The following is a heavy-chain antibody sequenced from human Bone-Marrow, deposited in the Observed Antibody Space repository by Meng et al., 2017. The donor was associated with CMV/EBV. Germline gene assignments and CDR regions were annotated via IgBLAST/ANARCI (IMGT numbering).Heavy chain of an antibody. Sequence: SETLSLTCTVSGGSISSSSYYWGWIRQPPGKGLEWIGSIYYSGSTYYNLSLKSRVTISVDTSKNQFSLKLSSVTAADTAVYYCARARGYCSSTSCYSSFDPWGQGTLVTVSS. D-gene: IGHD2-2*02. CDR1: GGSISSSSYY. V-gene: IGHV4-39*07. J-gene: IGHJ5*02. CDR3: ARARGYCSSTSCYSSFDP. CDR2: IYYSGST.